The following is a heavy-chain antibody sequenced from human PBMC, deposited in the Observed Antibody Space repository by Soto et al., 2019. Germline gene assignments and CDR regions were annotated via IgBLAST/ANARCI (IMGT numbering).Heavy chain of an antibody. V-gene: IGHV3-21*01. CDR2: ITSGGSYI. D-gene: IGHD3-3*01. CDR1: GFSFSGDS. J-gene: IGHJ6*02. Sequence: ELQLVESGGGLVKPGGSLRLSCAGSGFSFSGDSMDWVRQAPGKGLEWVSSITSGGSYIFYSDSVKGRFTISRDNAKNSLYLQMDSLRTADTAVYYCSREQGSQLRLDVWGQGFTVTVSS. CDR3: SREQGSQLRLDV.